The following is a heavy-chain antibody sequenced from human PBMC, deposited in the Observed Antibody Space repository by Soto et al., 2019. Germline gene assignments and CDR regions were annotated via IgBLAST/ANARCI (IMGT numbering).Heavy chain of an antibody. CDR3: ASSSPFLDWSYTN. CDR1: GFTFSSYV. V-gene: IGHV3-23*01. CDR2: ITSGGDST. Sequence: PGGSLRLSCAASGFTFSSYVMTWVRQAPDKGLEWVSAITSGGDSTFYADSVRGRLTISRDNSKNTLYLQMNSLRAEDTALYYCASSSPFLDWSYTNWGQGTLVTVSS. D-gene: IGHD3-3*01. J-gene: IGHJ4*02.